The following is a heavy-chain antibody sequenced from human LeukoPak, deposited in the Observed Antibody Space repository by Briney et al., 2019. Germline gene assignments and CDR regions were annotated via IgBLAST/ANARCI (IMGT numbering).Heavy chain of an antibody. D-gene: IGHD6-19*01. CDR2: IIPIFGTA. V-gene: IGHV1-69*13. CDR3: ARGAVAGTAERTYYYYYYYMDV. CDR1: GGTFSSYA. Sequence: GASVKVSCKASGGTFSSYAISWVRQAPGQGLEWMGGIIPIFGTANYAQKFQGRVTITADESTSTAYMELSSLRSEDTAVYYCARGAVAGTAERTYYYYYYYMDVWGKGTTVTISS. J-gene: IGHJ6*03.